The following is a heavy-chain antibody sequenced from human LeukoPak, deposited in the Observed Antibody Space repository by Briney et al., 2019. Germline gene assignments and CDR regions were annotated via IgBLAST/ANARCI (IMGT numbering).Heavy chain of an antibody. D-gene: IGHD3-3*01. CDR2: IYYSGST. CDR1: GGSISSSSYY. V-gene: IGHV4-39*07. Sequence: SETLSLTCTVSGGSISSSSYYWGWIRQPPGKGLEWIGSIYYSGSTYYNPSLKSRVTISVDTSKNQFSLKLSSVTAADTAVYYCARDFSLGDFWSGYSSQYYYYYMDVWGNGTTVTVSS. J-gene: IGHJ6*03. CDR3: ARDFSLGDFWSGYSSQYYYYYMDV.